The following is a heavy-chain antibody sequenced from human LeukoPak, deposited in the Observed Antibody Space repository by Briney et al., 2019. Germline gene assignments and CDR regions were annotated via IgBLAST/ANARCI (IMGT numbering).Heavy chain of an antibody. V-gene: IGHV3-15*04. CDR3: TTYGSGRKFDY. CDR2: IESKTDGGTT. J-gene: IGHJ4*02. Sequence: PSETLSLTCTVSGASISSYYWSWIRQPPGKGLEWVGRIESKTDGGTTDYAAPVKGRSTISRDDSTNTLYLQMNSLKSEDTAVYYCTTYGSGRKFDYWGQGILVTVSS. CDR1: GASISSYY. D-gene: IGHD3-10*01.